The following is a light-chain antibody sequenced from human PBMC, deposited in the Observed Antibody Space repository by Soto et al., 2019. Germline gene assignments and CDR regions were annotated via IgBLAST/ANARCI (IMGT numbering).Light chain of an antibody. CDR3: SSYTGSRDPYV. V-gene: IGLV2-8*01. J-gene: IGLJ1*01. CDR1: SSDVGRYNF. Sequence: QSVLTQPPSASGSPGQSVTISCTGTSSDVGRYNFVSWYQQHPGKAPKLLIYEVTKRPSGVPDRFPGSKSGNAASLTVSGLQAEDEADYFCSSYTGSRDPYVFGTGTKVTVL. CDR2: EVT.